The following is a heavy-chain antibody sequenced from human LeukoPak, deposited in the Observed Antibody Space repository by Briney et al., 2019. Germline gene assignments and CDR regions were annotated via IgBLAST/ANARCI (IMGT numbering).Heavy chain of an antibody. CDR2: ISSSGSTI. J-gene: IGHJ3*02. Sequence: GGSLRLSCAASGFTFSSYEMNWVRQAPGKGLEWVSYISSSGSTIYYADSVKGRFTISRDTAKNSLYLQMNNLGGEDTAVYYCARDISSSTRAFGIWGQGTMVTVSS. D-gene: IGHD2-15*01. V-gene: IGHV3-48*03. CDR3: ARDISSSTRAFGI. CDR1: GFTFSSYE.